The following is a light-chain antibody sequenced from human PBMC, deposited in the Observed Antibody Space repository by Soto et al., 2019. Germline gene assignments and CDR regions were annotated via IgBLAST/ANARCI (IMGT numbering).Light chain of an antibody. Sequence: QSALTQPTSVSGSPGQSIAISCTGTSSDVGGYNYVSWYQQHPGKTPKLMICDVSNRPSGVSNRFSGSKSGNTASLTISGLHAEDVAEYYCSSYTSSSTYVFGTGTKVTVL. CDR1: SSDVGGYNY. CDR2: DVS. CDR3: SSYTSSSTYV. J-gene: IGLJ1*01. V-gene: IGLV2-14*03.